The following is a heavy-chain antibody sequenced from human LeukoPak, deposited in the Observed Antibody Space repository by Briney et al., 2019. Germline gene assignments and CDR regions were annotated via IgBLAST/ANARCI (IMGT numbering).Heavy chain of an antibody. V-gene: IGHV3-23*01. D-gene: IGHD6-19*01. Sequence: GSLRLSCAASGFTFSTYSMTWVRQGPGKGLEWASSIYPSGDSTFYADSVKGRFTISRDNSKNTLYLQMSSLRTEDTAIYYCAKDVVPDSGWDLDYWGQGTLVTVSS. CDR3: AKDVVPDSGWDLDY. J-gene: IGHJ4*02. CDR2: IYPSGDST. CDR1: GFTFSTYS.